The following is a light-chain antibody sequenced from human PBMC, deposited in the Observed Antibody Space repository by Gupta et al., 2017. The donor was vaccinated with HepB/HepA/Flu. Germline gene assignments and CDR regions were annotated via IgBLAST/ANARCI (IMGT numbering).Light chain of an antibody. CDR3: AAWDDSLNAVI. CDR2: RSD. Sequence: QSVLTQPPSASGTPGQPVTIPCSGGNSNIRSNTVNWFQHLPGTAPKLLTYRSDQRPSGIPDRFSGSKSGTSASLVISGLQSEDEAIYYCAAWDDSLNAVIFGGGTKVTVL. J-gene: IGLJ2*01. V-gene: IGLV1-44*01. CDR1: NSNIRSNT.